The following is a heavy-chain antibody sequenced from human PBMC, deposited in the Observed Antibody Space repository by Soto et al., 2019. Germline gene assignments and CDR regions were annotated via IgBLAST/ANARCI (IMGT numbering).Heavy chain of an antibody. V-gene: IGHV3-21*01. CDR1: GFTFSSYS. Sequence: GGSLRLSCAVSGFTFSSYSMNWVRQAPGKGLEWVSSIGGSGGYIYYADSVKGRFTISRDNTKNSLYLQMNSLRAEDTAVYYCARDRNNWNDVSWFDPWGQGTLVTVSS. CDR2: IGGSGGYI. J-gene: IGHJ5*02. D-gene: IGHD1-1*01. CDR3: ARDRNNWNDVSWFDP.